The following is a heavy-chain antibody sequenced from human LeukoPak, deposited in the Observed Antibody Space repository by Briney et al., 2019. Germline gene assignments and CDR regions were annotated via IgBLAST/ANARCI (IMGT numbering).Heavy chain of an antibody. CDR1: GGTFSSYA. V-gene: IGHV1-69*04. CDR2: IIPILGIA. D-gene: IGHD3-3*01. CDR3: ARHPYDFWSGYPKGNFDY. J-gene: IGHJ4*02. Sequence: GASVKVSCKASGGTFSSYAISWVRQAPGQGLEWMGRIIPILGIANCAQKFQGRVTITADKSTSTAYMELSSLRSEDTAVYYCARHPYDFWSGYPKGNFDYWGQGTLVTVSS.